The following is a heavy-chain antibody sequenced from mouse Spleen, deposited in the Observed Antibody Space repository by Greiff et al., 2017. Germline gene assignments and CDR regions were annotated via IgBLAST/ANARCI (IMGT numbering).Heavy chain of an antibody. D-gene: IGHD1-3*01. J-gene: IGHJ1*01. Sequence: QVQLQQSGAELVRPGASVTLSCKASGYTFTDYEMHWVKQTPVHGLEWIGAIDPETGGTAYNQKFKGKAILTADKSSSTAYMELRSLTSEDSAVYYCTEGEKVYWYFDVWGAGTTVTVSS. V-gene: IGHV1-15*01. CDR3: TEGEKVYWYFDV. CDR2: IDPETGGT. CDR1: GYTFTDYE.